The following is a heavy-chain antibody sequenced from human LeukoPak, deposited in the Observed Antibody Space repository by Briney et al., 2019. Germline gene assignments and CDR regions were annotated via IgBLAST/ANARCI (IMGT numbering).Heavy chain of an antibody. CDR2: IWYDGSNK. J-gene: IGHJ4*02. Sequence: PGRSLRLSCAASGFTFSSYGMHWVRQAPGKGLEWVAVIWYDGSNKYYADSVKGRFTISRDNSKNTLYLQMNSLRAEDTAVYYCARDLFSYGLDYWGQGTLVTVSS. D-gene: IGHD5-18*01. CDR3: ARDLFSYGLDY. CDR1: GFTFSSYG. V-gene: IGHV3-33*01.